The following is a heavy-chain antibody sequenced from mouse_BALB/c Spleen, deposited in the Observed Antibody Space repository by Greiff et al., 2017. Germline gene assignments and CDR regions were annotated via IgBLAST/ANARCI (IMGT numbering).Heavy chain of an antibody. D-gene: IGHD3-2*01. CDR1: GYTFTSYV. CDR3: ARGQLGLAMDY. CDR2: INPYNDGT. V-gene: IGHV1-14*01. J-gene: IGHJ4*01. Sequence: EVKLMESGPELVKPGASVKMSCKASGYTFTSYVMHWVKQKPGQGLEWIGYINPYNDGTKYNEKFKGKATLTSDKSSSTAYMELSSLTSEDSAVYYCARGQLGLAMDYWGQGTSVTVSS.